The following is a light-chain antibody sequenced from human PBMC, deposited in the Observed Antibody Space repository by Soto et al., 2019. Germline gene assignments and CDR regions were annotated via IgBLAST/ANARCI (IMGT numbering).Light chain of an antibody. CDR3: QHPKWA. J-gene: IGKJ1*01. CDR1: QDISGY. CDR2: AAS. Sequence: IHLTQSPSSLSASVGDRVTITCRASQDISGYVAWYQQRPGSAPQLLIYAASALQTGVPSRFSGSGSGTDFTITITGLQPEDFGTYYCQHPKWAFGQGTTVEI. V-gene: IGKV1-9*01.